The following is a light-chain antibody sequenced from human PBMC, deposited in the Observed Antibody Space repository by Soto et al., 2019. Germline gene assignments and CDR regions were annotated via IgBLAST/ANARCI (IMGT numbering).Light chain of an antibody. Sequence: EIVLTQSPGTLSLSPGERATLSCRASQSVSSSYLAWYQQKPGQAPRLLIYGASRRATGIPDRFSGSGSGTDFTLTISRLEPEDFAVYYCQQYGSSPRTFGQGTKVDMK. CDR2: GAS. V-gene: IGKV3-20*01. CDR1: QSVSSSY. CDR3: QQYGSSPRT. J-gene: IGKJ1*01.